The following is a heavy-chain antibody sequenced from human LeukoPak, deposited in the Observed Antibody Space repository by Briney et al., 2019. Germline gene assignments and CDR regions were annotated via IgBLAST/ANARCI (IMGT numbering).Heavy chain of an antibody. J-gene: IGHJ4*02. Sequence: PGGSLRLSCAASGFTLSSYAMSWVRQAPGKGLEWVSVISGSGDNTYYAGSVKGRFTISRDNSQNTLYLQMNSLRAEDTAVYYCAKSPSVSTLTTHDSWGQGTLVTVSS. CDR3: AKSPSVSTLTTHDS. D-gene: IGHD4-17*01. V-gene: IGHV3-23*01. CDR2: ISGSGDNT. CDR1: GFTLSSYA.